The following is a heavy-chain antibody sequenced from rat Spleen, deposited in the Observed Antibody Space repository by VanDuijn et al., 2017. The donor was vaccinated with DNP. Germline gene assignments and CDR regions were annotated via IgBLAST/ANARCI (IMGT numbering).Heavy chain of an antibody. Sequence: EVQLVESGGGLVQPGGSLKLSCAASGFTFSSYGMAWVRQAPTKGLEWVASINTGGDYTYYRDSVRGRFTVSRDNARNTQYLQMASLRSEDTATYYCSTHGSLDYWGQGVMVAVSS. J-gene: IGHJ2*01. V-gene: IGHV5S13*01. CDR1: GFTFSSYG. D-gene: IGHD1-3*01. CDR2: INTGGDYT. CDR3: STHGSLDY.